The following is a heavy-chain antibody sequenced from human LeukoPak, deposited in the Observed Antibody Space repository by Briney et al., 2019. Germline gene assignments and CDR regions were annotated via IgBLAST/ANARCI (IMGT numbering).Heavy chain of an antibody. CDR2: IKEDGSEQ. V-gene: IGHV3-7*01. CDR1: GFTFSSYW. J-gene: IGHJ4*02. D-gene: IGHD6-6*01. CDR3: AREPYSSSEYYFDY. Sequence: GGSLRLSCAASGFTFSSYWMSWVRQAPGKGLEWVANIKEDGSEQYYVDSVKGRFTISRDSARNSLYLQMNSLRAEDTAVYYCAREPYSSSEYYFDYWGQGTLVTVSS.